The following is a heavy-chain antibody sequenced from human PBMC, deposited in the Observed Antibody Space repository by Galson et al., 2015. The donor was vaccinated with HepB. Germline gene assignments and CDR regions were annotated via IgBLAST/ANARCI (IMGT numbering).Heavy chain of an antibody. CDR3: ARDAYDTSGHFSYCLDF. J-gene: IGHJ4*02. CDR2: ISLDGSNT. D-gene: IGHD3-22*01. Sequence: SLRLSCAGSGFNLITHGMHWVRQAPGQGLEWVAVISLDGSNTYYADSVKGRFTISRDNSKNTLFLQMNSLRAEDSAVYYCARDAYDTSGHFSYCLDFWGRGTLVTVSS. CDR1: GFNLITHG. V-gene: IGHV3-30-3*01.